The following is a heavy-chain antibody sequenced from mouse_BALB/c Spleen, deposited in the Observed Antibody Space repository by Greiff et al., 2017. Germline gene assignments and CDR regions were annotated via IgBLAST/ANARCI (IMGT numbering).Heavy chain of an antibody. Sequence: EVKLMESGGGLVQPGGSMKLSCVASGFTFSNYWMNWVRQSPEKGLEWVAEIRLKSNNYATHYAESVKGRFTISRDDSISSVYLQMNNLRAEDTGIYYCTRGSITTVVGDCWYFDVWGAGTTVTVSS. D-gene: IGHD1-1*01. V-gene: IGHV6-6*02. J-gene: IGHJ1*01. CDR2: IRLKSNNYAT. CDR3: TRGSITTVVGDCWYFDV. CDR1: GFTFSNYW.